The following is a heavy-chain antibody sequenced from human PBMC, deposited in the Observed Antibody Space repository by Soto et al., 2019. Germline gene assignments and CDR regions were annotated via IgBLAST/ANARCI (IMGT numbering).Heavy chain of an antibody. J-gene: IGHJ4*02. CDR2: IKSKSEGETR. Sequence: EVHVVESGGDLVRPGGSLTLSCATSRFMFSSAWMSWVRQGPGRGLEWVARIKSKSEGETRDYAAPVKGRFDISRDDSKKMVYLQMNSLKAEDTGLYYCVEGWNDFWGQGTLVTVSS. CDR3: VEGWNDF. CDR1: RFMFSSAW. V-gene: IGHV3-15*01. D-gene: IGHD1-1*01.